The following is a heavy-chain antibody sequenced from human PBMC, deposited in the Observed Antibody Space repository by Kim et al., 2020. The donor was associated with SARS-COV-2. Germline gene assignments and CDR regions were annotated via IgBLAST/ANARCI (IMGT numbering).Heavy chain of an antibody. J-gene: IGHJ4*02. V-gene: IGHV3-23*01. CDR2: T. CDR3: ANVQWEPSGDH. Sequence: TYDADSVKGRFTISRDNSRNTLYLQRNSLRVEDTGLYYGANVQWEPSGDHWGQGTLVTVSS. D-gene: IGHD1-26*01.